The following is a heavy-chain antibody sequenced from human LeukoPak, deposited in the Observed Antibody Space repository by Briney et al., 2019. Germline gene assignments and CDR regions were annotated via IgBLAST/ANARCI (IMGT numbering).Heavy chain of an antibody. CDR1: GYTFTKYW. Sequence: GESLKISCKGSGYTFTKYWIAWVRQMPGKGLEWMGLIYPGDSDIRYSPAFQGQVTFSADNSITTAYLQWSSLKASDTAMYYCARPREYSTRNSCPFDIWGQGTVVSVSS. J-gene: IGHJ3*02. V-gene: IGHV5-51*01. CDR3: ARPREYSTRNSCPFDI. D-gene: IGHD2/OR15-2a*01. CDR2: IYPGDSDI.